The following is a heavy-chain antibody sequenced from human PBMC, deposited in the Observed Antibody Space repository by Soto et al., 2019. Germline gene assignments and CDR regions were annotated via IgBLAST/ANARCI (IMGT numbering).Heavy chain of an antibody. J-gene: IGHJ4*02. Sequence: KASETLSLTCAVYGGSFSGYYWSWIRQPPGKGLEWIGEINHSGSTNYNPSLKSRVTISVDTSKNQFSLKLSSVTAADTAVYYCARGSVTIFYDYWGQGTLVTVSS. CDR1: GGSFSGYY. V-gene: IGHV4-34*01. D-gene: IGHD3-3*01. CDR2: INHSGST. CDR3: ARGSVTIFYDY.